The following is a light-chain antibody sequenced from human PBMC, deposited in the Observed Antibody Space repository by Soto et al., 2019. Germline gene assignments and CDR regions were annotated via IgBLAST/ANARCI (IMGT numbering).Light chain of an antibody. CDR2: AAS. Sequence: AIRMTQSPSSLSASTGDRVTITCRASQGISSYLAWYQQKPGKAPKLLIYAASTLQSGVPSRFSGSGSGTDFTLTISCLQSEDFATYYCHQYYSYPYVAFGQGTKVEIK. CDR3: HQYYSYPYVA. CDR1: QGISSY. V-gene: IGKV1-8*01. J-gene: IGKJ1*01.